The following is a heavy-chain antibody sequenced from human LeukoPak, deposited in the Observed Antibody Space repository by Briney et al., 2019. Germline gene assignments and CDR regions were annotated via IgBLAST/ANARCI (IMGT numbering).Heavy chain of an antibody. CDR1: GFTFDDFA. V-gene: IGHV3-9*01. Sequence: PGGSLRLSCAASGFTFDDFAMHWVRQVPGKGLEWVSGITWNSGNRVYADSVKGRFTISRDNAKNSLYLQMNSLRAEDTAVYYCAELGITMIGGVWGKGTTVTISS. CDR3: AELGITMIGGV. J-gene: IGHJ6*04. CDR2: ITWNSGNR. D-gene: IGHD3-10*02.